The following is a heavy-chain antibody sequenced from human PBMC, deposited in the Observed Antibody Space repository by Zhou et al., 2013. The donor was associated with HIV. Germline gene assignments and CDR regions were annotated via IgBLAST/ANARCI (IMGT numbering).Heavy chain of an antibody. CDR1: GGTFSSYA. CDR3: ARDPDYQAIFDY. J-gene: IGHJ4*02. D-gene: IGHD2-2*01. Sequence: QVQLVQSGAEVKKPGSSVKVSCKASGGTFSSYAISWVRQAPGQGLEWMGRIIPILGIANYAQKFQGRVTITADKSTSTAYMELSSLRSEDTAVYYCARDPDYQAIFDYWGQGTLVTVSS. V-gene: IGHV1-69*04. CDR2: IIPILGIA.